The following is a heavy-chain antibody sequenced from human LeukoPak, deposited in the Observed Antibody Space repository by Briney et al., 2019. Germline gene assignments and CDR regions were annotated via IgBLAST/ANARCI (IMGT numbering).Heavy chain of an antibody. V-gene: IGHV3-7*01. CDR3: AGGIGYDPPGLWDI. J-gene: IGHJ3*02. CDR2: IKTDGSEK. D-gene: IGHD5-12*01. CDR1: GFTFSNYW. Sequence: GGSLRLSCEGSGFTFSNYWMGWVRQAPGKGLQWVANIKTDGSEKYYVDSVKGRFTISRDNAKNSLSLQMDSLRAEDTALYYCAGGIGYDPPGLWDIWGLGTMVIVSS.